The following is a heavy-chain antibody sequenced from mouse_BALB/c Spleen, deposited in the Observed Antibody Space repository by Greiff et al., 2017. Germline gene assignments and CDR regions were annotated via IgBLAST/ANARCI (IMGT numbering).Heavy chain of an antibody. V-gene: IGHV1-9*01. CDR1: GYTFSSYW. CDR3: VFIPYYYAMDY. CDR2: ILPGSGST. J-gene: IGHJ4*01. D-gene: IGHD1-1*01. Sequence: QVQLQQSGAELMKPGASVKISCKATGYTFSSYWIEWVKQRPGHGLEWIGEILPGSGSTNYNEKFKGKATFTADTSSNTAYMQLSSLTSEDSAVYYCVFIPYYYAMDYWGQGTSVTVSS.